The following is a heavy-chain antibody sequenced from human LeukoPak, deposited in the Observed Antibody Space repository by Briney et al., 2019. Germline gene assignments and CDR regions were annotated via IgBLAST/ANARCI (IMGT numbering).Heavy chain of an antibody. J-gene: IGHJ6*03. D-gene: IGHD3-16*01. CDR1: GFTFSDYY. Sequence: GGSLRLSCAASGFTFSDYYMSWIRQAPGKGLEWVSYISSSGSTIYYADSVKGRFTISRDNAKNSLYLQMNGLSESLGDKSPLYYYMDVWGKGTTVTVSS. CDR2: ISSSGSTI. CDR3: YYYMDV. V-gene: IGHV3-11*01.